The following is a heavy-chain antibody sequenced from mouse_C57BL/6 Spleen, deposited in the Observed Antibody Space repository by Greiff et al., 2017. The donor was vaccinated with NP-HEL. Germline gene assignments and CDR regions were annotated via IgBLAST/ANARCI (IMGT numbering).Heavy chain of an antibody. Sequence: QVQLQQSGAELVRPGASVTLSCKASGYTFTDYEMHWVKQTPVHGLEWIGAIDPETGGTAYNQKFKGKAILTADKSSSTAYMELRSLTSEDSAVYYCTRRGGTGTFDYWGQGTTLTVSS. CDR1: GYTFTDYE. CDR2: IDPETGGT. J-gene: IGHJ2*01. CDR3: TRRGGTGTFDY. V-gene: IGHV1-15*01. D-gene: IGHD4-1*01.